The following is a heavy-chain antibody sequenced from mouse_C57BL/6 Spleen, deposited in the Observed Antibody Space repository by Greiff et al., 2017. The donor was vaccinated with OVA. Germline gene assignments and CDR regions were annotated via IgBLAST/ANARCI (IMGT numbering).Heavy chain of an antibody. CDR2: IYPGSGNT. V-gene: IGHV1-76*01. J-gene: IGHJ3*01. Sequence: QVQLQQSGAELVRPGASVKLSCKASGYTFTDYYINWVKQRPGQGLEWIARIYPGSGNTYYNEKFKGKATLTAEKSSSTAYMQLSSLTSEDSAVYFCAIYYDYDEGFAYWGQGTLVTVSA. D-gene: IGHD2-4*01. CDR1: GYTFTDYY. CDR3: AIYYDYDEGFAY.